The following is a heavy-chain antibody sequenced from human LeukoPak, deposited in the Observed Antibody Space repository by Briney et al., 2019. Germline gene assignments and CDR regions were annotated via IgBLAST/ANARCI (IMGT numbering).Heavy chain of an antibody. CDR2: IKQDGSEK. V-gene: IGHV3-7*01. D-gene: IGHD4-17*01. J-gene: IGHJ4*02. CDR3: ATFLTMTLDY. CDR1: GFTLSSRDW. Sequence: GGSLRLSCVASGFTLSSRDWMTWVRQAPGKGLEWVANIKQDGSEKNYVDSVKGRFTISRDDAKNSVDLQMNSLRVEDTAVYYCATFLTMTLDYWGQGTLVTVSS.